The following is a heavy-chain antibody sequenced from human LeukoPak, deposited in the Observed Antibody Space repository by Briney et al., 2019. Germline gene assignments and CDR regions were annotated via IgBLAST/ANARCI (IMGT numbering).Heavy chain of an antibody. V-gene: IGHV4-39*01. CDR3: ARHYNSGWYFDY. Sequence: SETLSLTCTVSGDSISTSSYYWGWIRQPPGKGLEWIGSIYYTGSTFYNPSLKSRVTISVDTSKNQFSLKLSSVTAADTAVYYCARHYNSGWYFDYWGQGTLVTVSS. CDR1: GDSISTSSYY. CDR2: IYYTGST. J-gene: IGHJ4*02. D-gene: IGHD6-19*01.